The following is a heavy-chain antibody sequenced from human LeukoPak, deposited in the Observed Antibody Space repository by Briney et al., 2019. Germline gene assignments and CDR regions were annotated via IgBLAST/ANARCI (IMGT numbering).Heavy chain of an antibody. D-gene: IGHD3-22*01. CDR2: IYYSGST. Sequence: SETLSLTCTVSGGSISSYYWSWIRQPPGKGLEWIGYIYYSGSTNYNPSLKSRVTISVDTSKNQFSLKLSSVTAADTAVYYCARHLHYYDSSSYYPYYFDYWGQGTLVTVSS. CDR1: GGSISSYY. V-gene: IGHV4-59*08. J-gene: IGHJ4*02. CDR3: ARHLHYYDSSSYYPYYFDY.